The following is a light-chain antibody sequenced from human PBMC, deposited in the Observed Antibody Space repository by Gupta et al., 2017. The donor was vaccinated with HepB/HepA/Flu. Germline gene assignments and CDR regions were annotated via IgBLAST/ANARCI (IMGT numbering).Light chain of an antibody. J-gene: IGLJ3*02. Sequence: QSALTQPRSVSGSPGQSVTISCTGTSSDVGGYNYVSWYQQHPGKAPKLMIYDVSKRPSGVPDRFSGSKSGNTASLTISGLQAEDEADYYCCSYAGSYTFVVFGGGTKLTAL. CDR2: DVS. CDR3: CSYAGSYTFVV. V-gene: IGLV2-11*01. CDR1: SSDVGGYNY.